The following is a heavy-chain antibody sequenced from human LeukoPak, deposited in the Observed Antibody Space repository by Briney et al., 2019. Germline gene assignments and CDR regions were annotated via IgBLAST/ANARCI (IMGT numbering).Heavy chain of an antibody. V-gene: IGHV3-23*01. Sequence: SGGSLRLSCAASGFPLRTYVMTWVRQAAGKGLEWVSTISGSGGSTYYADSVKGRFTISRDNSKNTLYLEMNGLRVDDTATYFCMRSDYGGLVDPWGQGTLVTVSS. CDR1: GFPLRTYV. D-gene: IGHD4-17*01. CDR2: ISGSGGST. CDR3: MRSDYGGLVDP. J-gene: IGHJ5*02.